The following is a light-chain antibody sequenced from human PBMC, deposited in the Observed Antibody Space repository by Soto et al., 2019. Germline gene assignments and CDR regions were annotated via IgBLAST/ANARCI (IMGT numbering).Light chain of an antibody. V-gene: IGLV2-11*01. CDR3: SSYAGGYPVL. CDR1: SSDVGHYNF. CDR2: DVN. J-gene: IGLJ2*01. Sequence: SALTQPRSVSGSPGQSVTISCTGISSDVGHYNFVSWYQKYPGKAPKLVLYDVNKRPSGVPGRFSGSKSGNTASLTVSGLQSDDEADYYCSSYAGGYPVLFGGGTKLTVL.